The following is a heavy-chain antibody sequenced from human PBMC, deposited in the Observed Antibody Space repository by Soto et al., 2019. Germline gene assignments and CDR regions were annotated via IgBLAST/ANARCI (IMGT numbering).Heavy chain of an antibody. V-gene: IGHV1-69*04. Sequence: SVKVSWKASGGTFSSYTISWVRQAPGQGLEWMGRIIPILGIANYAQKFQGRVTITADKSTSTAYMELSSLRSEDTAVYYCARDRGRGYGDYPYYMDVWGKGTTVTVSS. CDR2: IIPILGIA. CDR3: ARDRGRGYGDYPYYMDV. D-gene: IGHD4-17*01. J-gene: IGHJ6*03. CDR1: GGTFSSYT.